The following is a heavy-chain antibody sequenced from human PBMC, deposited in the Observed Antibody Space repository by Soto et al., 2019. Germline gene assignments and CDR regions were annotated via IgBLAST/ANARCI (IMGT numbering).Heavy chain of an antibody. CDR1: GFTVSSKY. D-gene: IGHD2-15*01. CDR2: IQSGGTT. CDR3: ARDDVLGDGGRCYGIPLDV. Sequence: EVQLVESGGGLVQPGGSLRLSCAASGFTVSSKYMTWVRQAPGKGLEWVSLIQSGGTTYYADSVKGRFTISRDTSENTLHLQMDSLRVEDTAVYYCARDDVLGDGGRCYGIPLDVWSKGTTVTVSS. V-gene: IGHV3-66*01. J-gene: IGHJ6*04.